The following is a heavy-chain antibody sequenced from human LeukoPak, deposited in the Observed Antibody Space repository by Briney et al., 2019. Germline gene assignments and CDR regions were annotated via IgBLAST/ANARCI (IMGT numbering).Heavy chain of an antibody. J-gene: IGHJ4*02. CDR3: TRDRGTRALDY. CDR1: GFTLSNYS. CDR2: ISSSSSYI. V-gene: IGHV3-21*01. D-gene: IGHD1-14*01. Sequence: PGGALRLSRAASGFTLSNYSLNGVRQAPGKGLEGVSAISSSSSYIYYPDSVKGRFTISRDNAKNSLYLQMNSLRAEDTAVYYCTRDRGTRALDYWGQGTLVTVSS.